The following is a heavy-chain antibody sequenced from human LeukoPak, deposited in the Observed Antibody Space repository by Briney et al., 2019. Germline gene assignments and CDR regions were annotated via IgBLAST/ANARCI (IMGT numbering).Heavy chain of an antibody. J-gene: IGHJ6*02. CDR3: ARAYSSSWSPYGMDV. D-gene: IGHD6-13*01. V-gene: IGHV3-13*01. CDR2: IGTAGDT. CDR1: GFTFSSYD. Sequence: GGSLRLSCAASGFTFSSYDMHWVRQATGIGLEWVSAIGTAGDTYYPGSVKGRFTISRENAKNSLYLQMNSLRAGDTAVYYCARAYSSSWSPYGMDVWGQGTTVTVSS.